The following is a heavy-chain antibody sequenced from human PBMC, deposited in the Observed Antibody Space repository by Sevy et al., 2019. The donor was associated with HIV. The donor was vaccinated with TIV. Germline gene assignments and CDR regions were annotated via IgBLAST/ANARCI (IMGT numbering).Heavy chain of an antibody. J-gene: IGHJ6*02. CDR1: GYTFTNYG. CDR2: ITTYNGKT. CDR3: ARVHGLVPAAIYPNYGMDV. Sequence: ASVKVSCKASGYTFTNYGITWVRQAPGQGLEWMGWITTYNGKTNYVEKLQGRVTMTTDTSTSTAYMELRSLRSDDTGVLYCARVHGLVPAAIYPNYGMDVWGQGTTVTVSS. V-gene: IGHV1-18*01. D-gene: IGHD2-2*01.